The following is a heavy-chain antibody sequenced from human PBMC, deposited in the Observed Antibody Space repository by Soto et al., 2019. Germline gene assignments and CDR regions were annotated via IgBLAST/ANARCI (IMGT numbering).Heavy chain of an antibody. Sequence: QVQLVQSGAEVKKPGASVKVSCKASGYTFTTYGISWVRQAPGQGLEWMGWINGYNGNTNYAQKLQGRGTMTTDTSTKTAYMELRSPRSDDTAVYYCAREPVACTYFDYWGQGTLVTVSS. CDR2: INGYNGNT. CDR3: AREPVACTYFDY. J-gene: IGHJ4*02. D-gene: IGHD6-19*01. CDR1: GYTFTTYG. V-gene: IGHV1-18*01.